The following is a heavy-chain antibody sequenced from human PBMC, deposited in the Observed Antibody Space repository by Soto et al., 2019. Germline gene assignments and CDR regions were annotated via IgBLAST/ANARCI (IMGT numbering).Heavy chain of an antibody. CDR1: GGSISSYY. CDR2: IHSSGYT. CDR3: ASLVGTIDY. J-gene: IGHJ4*02. V-gene: IGHV4-4*07. Sequence: QVHLQESGPGLVKPSETLSLTCTVSGGSISSYYWNWIRQPPGKGLEWIGRIHSSGYTNYNSSLRSRVTMAVDSSKSHITLKMTSVTAAATSVYDCASLVGTIDYWAQGTLVTVSS. D-gene: IGHD2-15*01.